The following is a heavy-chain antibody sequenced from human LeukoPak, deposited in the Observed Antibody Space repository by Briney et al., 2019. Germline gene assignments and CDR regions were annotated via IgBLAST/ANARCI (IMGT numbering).Heavy chain of an antibody. CDR1: GFTFSSYS. V-gene: IGHV3-21*04. Sequence: GGSLRLSCAASGFTFSSYSMNWVRQAPGKGLEWVSSISSSSSYIYYADSVKGRFTISRDSSKNTLYLQMNSLRAEDTAVYYCAKVGKRDAFDIWGQGIMVTVSS. CDR3: AKVGKRDAFDI. CDR2: ISSSSSYI. J-gene: IGHJ3*02.